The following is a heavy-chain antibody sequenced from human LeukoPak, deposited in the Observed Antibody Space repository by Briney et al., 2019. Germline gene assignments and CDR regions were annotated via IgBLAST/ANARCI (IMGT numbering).Heavy chain of an antibody. Sequence: PGGSQRLSCAPSGFSLSTYSLNWDRQTPGKGLEWLSYISVSGTIHYADSVKGRFSIPRDNGGNSVSLQMNRLRAGDTGVYFCATAPHGASDYVDVWGRGTTVSVSS. CDR1: GFSLSTYS. J-gene: IGHJ6*03. CDR2: ISVSGTI. D-gene: IGHD3-10*01. V-gene: IGHV3-48*01. CDR3: ATAPHGASDYVDV.